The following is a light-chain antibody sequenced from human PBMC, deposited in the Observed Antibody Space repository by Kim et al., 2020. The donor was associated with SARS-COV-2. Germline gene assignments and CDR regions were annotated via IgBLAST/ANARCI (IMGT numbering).Light chain of an antibody. V-gene: IGKV3-20*01. J-gene: IGKJ2*01. Sequence: LAPGERAHHSVRARQSVTRYYFAWYQQKPGRPPRLLSSGASSRATGIPDRFSGSGSGTDFTLAISRLETEDFAVYYCQQYGNSPYTFGQGTKLEI. CDR3: QQYGNSPYT. CDR2: GAS. CDR1: QSVTRYY.